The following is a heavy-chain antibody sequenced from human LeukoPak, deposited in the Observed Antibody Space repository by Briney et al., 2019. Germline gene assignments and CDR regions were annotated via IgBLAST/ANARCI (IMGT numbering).Heavy chain of an antibody. V-gene: IGHV3-74*01. D-gene: IGHD2-21*02. CDR3: ARGGTYCGGDCYATKY. CDR2: VNTDGRTI. CDR1: GFTFSRYW. Sequence: GGSLRLSCAASGFTFSRYWMHWVRQAPGKGLVWVSRVNTDGRTITYADSVKGRFTISRDNSKNTLYLQMNSLRAEDTAVYYCARGGTYCGGDCYATKYWGQGTLVTVSS. J-gene: IGHJ4*02.